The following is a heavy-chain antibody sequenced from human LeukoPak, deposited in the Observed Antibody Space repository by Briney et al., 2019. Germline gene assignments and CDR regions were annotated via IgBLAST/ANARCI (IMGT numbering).Heavy chain of an antibody. CDR1: GVSISSGSNY. CDR2: IYSSGST. D-gene: IGHD5-24*01. J-gene: IGHJ5*02. CDR3: ARRGRWLANWFDP. V-gene: IGHV4-39*07. Sequence: PSETLSLTCRVSGVSISSGSNYWGWIRQPPGKTLEWIGSIYSSGSTYYNSSLKSRVIILIDTAKNHFSLNLSSVTAADTAVYYCARRGRWLANWFDPWGQGALVTASS.